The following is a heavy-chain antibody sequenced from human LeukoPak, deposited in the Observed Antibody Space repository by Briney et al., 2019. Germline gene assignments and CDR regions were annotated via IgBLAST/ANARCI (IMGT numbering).Heavy chain of an antibody. D-gene: IGHD4-17*01. Sequence: PSETLSLTCAVSGGSISSGGYSWSWIRQPPGKGLEWIGYIYHSGSTYYNPSLKSRVTISVDRSKNQFSLKLSSVTAADTAVYYCARGTVPSEGDWFDPWGQGTLATVSS. CDR1: GGSISSGGYS. CDR3: ARGTVPSEGDWFDP. V-gene: IGHV4-30-2*01. CDR2: IYHSGST. J-gene: IGHJ5*02.